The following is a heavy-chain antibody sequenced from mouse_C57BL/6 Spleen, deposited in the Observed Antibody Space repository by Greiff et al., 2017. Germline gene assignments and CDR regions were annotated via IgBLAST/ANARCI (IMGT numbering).Heavy chain of an antibody. J-gene: IGHJ2*01. CDR3: ARDRREGWLLRGC. D-gene: IGHD2-3*01. CDR1: GFTFSSYA. Sequence: VQLKESGGGLVKPGGSLKLSCAASGFTFSSYAMSWVRQTPEKRLEWVATISDGGSYTYYPDNVKGRFTISRDNAKNNLYLQMSHLKSEDTAMYYCARDRREGWLLRGCWGQGTTLTVSS. CDR2: ISDGGSYT. V-gene: IGHV5-4*01.